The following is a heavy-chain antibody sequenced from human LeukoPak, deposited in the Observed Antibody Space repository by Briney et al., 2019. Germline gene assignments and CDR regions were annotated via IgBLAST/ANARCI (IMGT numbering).Heavy chain of an antibody. CDR3: AKVSSGWYPPY. J-gene: IGHJ4*02. V-gene: IGHV3-23*01. CDR2: ISGSGSST. D-gene: IGHD6-19*01. CDR1: GFTFSGYA. Sequence: GGSLRLSCAASGFTFSGYAMSWVRQAPGKGLEWVSAISGSGSSTYYADSVKGRFTISRDNSKNTLYLQMNSLRAEDTAVYYCAKVSSGWYPPYWGQGTLVTVSS.